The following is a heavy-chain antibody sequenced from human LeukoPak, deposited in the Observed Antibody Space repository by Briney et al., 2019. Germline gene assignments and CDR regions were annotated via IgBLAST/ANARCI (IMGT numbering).Heavy chain of an antibody. J-gene: IGHJ4*02. CDR3: ARGRKTIFGVVIISPYFDY. Sequence: SETLSLTCAVYGGSFSGYYWSWIRQPPGKGLEWIGEINHSGSTNYNPSLKSRVTISVDTSKNQFSLKLSSVTAADTAVYYCARGRKTIFGVVIISPYFDYWGQGTLVTVSS. D-gene: IGHD3-3*01. CDR1: GGSFSGYY. CDR2: INHSGST. V-gene: IGHV4-34*01.